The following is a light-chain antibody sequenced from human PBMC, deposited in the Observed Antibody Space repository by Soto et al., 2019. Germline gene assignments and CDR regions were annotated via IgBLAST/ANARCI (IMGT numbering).Light chain of an antibody. Sequence: QSALTQPASVSGSPRQSITISCTGTASDVGSYDLVSWYQHHPGKVPKLIIYEDNKRPSGISDRFSGSKSGNTASLTISGLQAADEATYHCCSYAGTSTWVFGGGTKLTVL. V-gene: IGLV2-23*01. J-gene: IGLJ3*02. CDR2: EDN. CDR3: CSYAGTSTWV. CDR1: ASDVGSYDL.